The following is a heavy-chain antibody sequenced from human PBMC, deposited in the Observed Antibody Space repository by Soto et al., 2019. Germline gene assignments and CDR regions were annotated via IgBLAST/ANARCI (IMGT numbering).Heavy chain of an antibody. CDR1: GFTVSSNY. V-gene: IGHV3-66*01. Sequence: GGSLRLSCAASGFTVSSNYMSWVRQAPGKGLEWVSVIYSGGSTYYADSVKGRFTISRDNSKNTLYLQMNSLRAEDTAVYYCARYSRSWYTLALWGQGTLVTVSS. CDR3: ARYSRSWYTLAL. CDR2: IYSGGST. D-gene: IGHD6-13*01. J-gene: IGHJ4*02.